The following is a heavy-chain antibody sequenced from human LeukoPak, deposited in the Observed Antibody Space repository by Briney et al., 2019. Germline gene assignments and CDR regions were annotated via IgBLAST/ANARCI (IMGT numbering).Heavy chain of an antibody. CDR2: IRSKAYGGTT. Sequence: GGSLRLSCAASGFTFSSYSMSWVRQAPGKGLEWVGFIRSKAYGGTTEYAASVKGRFTISRDDSKSIAYLQMNSLRAEDTAVYYCAKEADYGDYPYYYYYMDVWGKGTTVTVSS. J-gene: IGHJ6*03. D-gene: IGHD4-17*01. CDR3: AKEADYGDYPYYYYYMDV. V-gene: IGHV3-71*01. CDR1: GFTFSSYS.